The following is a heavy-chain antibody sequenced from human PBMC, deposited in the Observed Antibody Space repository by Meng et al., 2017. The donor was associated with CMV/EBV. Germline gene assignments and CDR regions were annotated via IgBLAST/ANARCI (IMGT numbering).Heavy chain of an antibody. CDR3: TRAPADYYDSSGYYQAPDY. CDR2: IRSKAYGGTT. J-gene: IGHJ4*02. Sequence: GGSLRLSCTASGFTSGDYAMSWVRQAPGKGLEWVGFIRSKAYGGTTEYAASVKGRFTISRDDSKSIAYLQMNSLKTEDTAVYYCTRAPADYYDSSGYYQAPDYWGQGTLVTVSS. V-gene: IGHV3-49*04. D-gene: IGHD3-22*01. CDR1: GFTSGDYA.